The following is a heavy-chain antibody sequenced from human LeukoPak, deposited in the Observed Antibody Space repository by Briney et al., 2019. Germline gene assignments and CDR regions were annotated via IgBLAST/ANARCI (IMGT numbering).Heavy chain of an antibody. CDR2: ISYDGSNK. J-gene: IGHJ6*02. CDR1: GFTFSSYA. V-gene: IGHV3-30-3*01. D-gene: IGHD4-17*01. CDR3: ASDLYNTVTTSYYYYYGMDV. Sequence: GGSLRLSCAASGFTFSSYAMHWVRQAPGKGLEWVAVISYDGSNKYYADSVKGRFTISRDNSKNTLYLQMNSLRAEDTAVYYCASDLYNTVTTSYYYYYGMDVWGQGTTVTVSS.